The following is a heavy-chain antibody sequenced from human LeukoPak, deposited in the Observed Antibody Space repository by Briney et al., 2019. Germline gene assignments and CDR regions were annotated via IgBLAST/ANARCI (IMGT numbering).Heavy chain of an antibody. CDR2: IYYSGST. Sequence: SETLSLTCTVFGDSITNYYMSWIRQSPGKGLEWIGYIYYSGSTNYNPSLRSRVTISIDATKNQSSLKVNSVTAADTAVYYCAREYSYGLDWGQGTLVTVSS. CDR3: AREYSYGLD. CDR1: GDSITNYY. D-gene: IGHD5-18*01. V-gene: IGHV4-59*01. J-gene: IGHJ4*02.